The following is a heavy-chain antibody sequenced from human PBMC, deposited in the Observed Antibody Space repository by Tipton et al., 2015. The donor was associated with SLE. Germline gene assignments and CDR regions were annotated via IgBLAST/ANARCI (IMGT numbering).Heavy chain of an antibody. CDR3: ARDVGGSAAGPFYHYYYMDV. J-gene: IGHJ6*03. Sequence: TLSLTCAVYGGSFSGYYWSWIRQPPGKGLEWIGEINHSGSTNYNPSLKSRVTISVDTSKNQFSLKLSSVTAADTAVYYCARDVGGSAAGPFYHYYYMDVWGKGTTVTVSS. D-gene: IGHD6-13*01. CDR1: GGSFSGYY. V-gene: IGHV4-34*01. CDR2: INHSGST.